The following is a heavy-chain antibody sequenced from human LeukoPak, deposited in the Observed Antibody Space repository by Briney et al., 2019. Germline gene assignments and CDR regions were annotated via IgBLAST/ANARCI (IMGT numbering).Heavy chain of an antibody. D-gene: IGHD2/OR15-2a*01. Sequence: SETLSLTCTVSGGSISSSSYYWGWIRQPPGNGLEWIGEINHSGSTNYNPSLKSRVTISVDTSKNQFSLKLSSVTAADTAVYYCARIIGRDRRIRGPVYYYYMDVWGKGTTVTVSS. CDR1: GGSISSSSYY. V-gene: IGHV4-39*07. CDR2: INHSGST. CDR3: ARIIGRDRRIRGPVYYYYMDV. J-gene: IGHJ6*03.